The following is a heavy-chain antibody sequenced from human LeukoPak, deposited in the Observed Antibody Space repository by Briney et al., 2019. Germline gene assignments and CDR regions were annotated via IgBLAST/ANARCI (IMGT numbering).Heavy chain of an antibody. Sequence: GGSLRLFCAASGFTFSSYAMSWVRQVPGKGLEWVSGISGGGGSTYYADSVKGRFTISRDNSENTLYLQMNTLRAEDTAVYYCVISGYDYRCFEYWGQGTLVIVSS. J-gene: IGHJ4*02. CDR3: VISGYDYRCFEY. CDR2: ISGGGGST. V-gene: IGHV3-23*01. CDR1: GFTFSSYA. D-gene: IGHD5-12*01.